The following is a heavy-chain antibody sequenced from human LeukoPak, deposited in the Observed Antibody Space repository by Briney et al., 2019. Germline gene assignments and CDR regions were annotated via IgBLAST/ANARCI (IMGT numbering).Heavy chain of an antibody. CDR3: ARDIPRFNYGSGIYYTWES. Sequence: GASVKVSCRASGYTFTGYYIHWVRQAPGQGLEWMGWINPNSGVTNYVQKFQSRVTMTRDTSISTAYMDLSRLRSDDTAVYYCARDIPRFNYGSGIYYTWESWGQGTLVAVSS. V-gene: IGHV1-2*02. D-gene: IGHD3-10*01. CDR1: GYTFTGYY. CDR2: INPNSGVT. J-gene: IGHJ5*02.